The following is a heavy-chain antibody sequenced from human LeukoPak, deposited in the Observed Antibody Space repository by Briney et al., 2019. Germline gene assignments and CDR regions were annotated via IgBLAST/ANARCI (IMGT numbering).Heavy chain of an antibody. CDR2: VYYTGST. J-gene: IGHJ4*02. CDR3: ARQDFGSGIVPGY. Sequence: SETLSLTCTVSGASITNSLYYWGWIRRPPGKGLEWIATVYYTGSTYYNPSLKSRVTISIDTSKSHFSLKLRSVTAADMAVYYCARQDFGSGIVPGYWGQGTLVTVSS. V-gene: IGHV4-39*01. D-gene: IGHD3-10*01. CDR1: GASITNSLYY.